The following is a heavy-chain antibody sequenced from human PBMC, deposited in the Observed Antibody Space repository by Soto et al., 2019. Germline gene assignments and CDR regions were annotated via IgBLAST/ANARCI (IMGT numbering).Heavy chain of an antibody. D-gene: IGHD6-13*01. V-gene: IGHV4-4*07. CDR2: IYTSGST. J-gene: IGHJ5*02. CDR3: ARTEIAAAGGRWFDP. CDR1: GDSISSYY. Sequence: PSETLSLTCTVSGDSISSYYWNWIRQPAGKGLEWIGRIYTSGSTIYNPSLRSRVTMSVDTSKNQFSLKLNSVTAADTAVYYCARTEIAAAGGRWFDPWGKGTLVTV.